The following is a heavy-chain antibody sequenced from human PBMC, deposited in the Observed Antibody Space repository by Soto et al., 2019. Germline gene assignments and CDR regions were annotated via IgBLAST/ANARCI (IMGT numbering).Heavy chain of an antibody. CDR2: ISYDGSNK. V-gene: IGHV3-30*18. Sequence: QVQLVESGGGVVQPGRSLRLSCAASGFTFSSYGMHWVRQAPGKGLEWVAVISYDGSNKYYADSVKGRFTISRDNSKNTLYPQIDSPRAEGKGGYYCAKSLGGAPPDVWGQGNTVTVSS. CDR3: AKSLGGAPPDV. CDR1: GFTFSSYG. J-gene: IGHJ6*02. D-gene: IGHD3-16*01.